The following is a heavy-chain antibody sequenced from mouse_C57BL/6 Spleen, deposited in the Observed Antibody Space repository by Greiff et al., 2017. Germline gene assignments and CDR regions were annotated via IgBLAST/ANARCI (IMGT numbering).Heavy chain of an antibody. CDR1: GSTFSNYY. J-gene: IGHJ2*01. CDR3: ARGTWFDY. Sequence: DVMLVEPEGGLVQPGSSMKLSCTASGSTFSNYYMAWVRQVPEQGLEWVANINYDGSSTYYLDSLKSRFIISNDNAKNILYLKMSSVESEDTATYYCARGTWFDYWGQGTTLTVSS. V-gene: IGHV5-16*01. D-gene: IGHD3-3*01. CDR2: INYDGSST.